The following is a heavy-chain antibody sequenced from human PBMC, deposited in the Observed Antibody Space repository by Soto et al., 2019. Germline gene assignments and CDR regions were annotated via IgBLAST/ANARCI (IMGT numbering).Heavy chain of an antibody. J-gene: IGHJ6*02. Sequence: QVQMVQSGAEVKKPGASVKVSCKASGYTFTSYGISWVRQAPGQGLEWMGWISAYNGNTNYAQKLQGRVTMTTDTSRSTAYMELRSRRSDDTAVYYCARAGSCSGGSCYREAYYYYGMDVWGQGTTVTVSS. CDR3: ARAGSCSGGSCYREAYYYYGMDV. CDR1: GYTFTSYG. CDR2: ISAYNGNT. D-gene: IGHD2-15*01. V-gene: IGHV1-18*04.